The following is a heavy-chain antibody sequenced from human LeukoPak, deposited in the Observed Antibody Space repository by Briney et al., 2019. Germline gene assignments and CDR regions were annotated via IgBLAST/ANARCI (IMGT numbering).Heavy chain of an antibody. CDR3: ARYRYDSSGYYFDY. Sequence: PSETLSLTCAVSGGSISSSNWWSWVRQPPGKGLEWIGEIYHSGSTNYNPSLKSRVTVSVDKSKNQFSLKLSSVTAADTAVYYCARYRYDSSGYYFDYWGQGTLVTVSS. CDR2: IYHSGST. D-gene: IGHD3-22*01. V-gene: IGHV4-4*02. J-gene: IGHJ4*02. CDR1: GGSISSSNW.